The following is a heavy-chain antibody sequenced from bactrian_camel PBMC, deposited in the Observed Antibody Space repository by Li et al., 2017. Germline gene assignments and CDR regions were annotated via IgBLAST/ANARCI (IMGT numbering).Heavy chain of an antibody. V-gene: IGHV3S1*01. CDR3: VRGRGSGSRLTWTYDY. CDR1: EYTYSMNC. D-gene: IGHD3*01. CDR2: IYSRCQNT. Sequence: HVQLVESGGGSVQAGGTLRLSCVGSEYTYSMNCWAWFRQAPGQEREAVAAIYSRCQNTYYADSVKGRFTISQDNAKNTVYLEMNSLKPEDTGMYYCVRGRGSGSRLTWTYDYWGQGTQVTVS. J-gene: IGHJ4*01.